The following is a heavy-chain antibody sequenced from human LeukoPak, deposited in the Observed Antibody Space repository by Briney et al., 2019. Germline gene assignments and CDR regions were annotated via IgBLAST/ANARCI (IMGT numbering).Heavy chain of an antibody. CDR1: GFIFSNYA. CDR2: ISYDGSNK. CDR3: ARGYCSSISCYVDY. J-gene: IGHJ4*02. Sequence: PGGSLRLSCAASGFIFSNYAIHWVRQAPGKGLEWVAVISYDGSNKYYADSVKGRLTISRDISKNTLYLQMNSLRAEDTAVYYCARGYCSSISCYVDYWGQGTLVTVSS. D-gene: IGHD2-2*01. V-gene: IGHV3-30*04.